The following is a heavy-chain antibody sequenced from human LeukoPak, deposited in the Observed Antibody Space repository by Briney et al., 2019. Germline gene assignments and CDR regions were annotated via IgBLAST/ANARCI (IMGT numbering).Heavy chain of an antibody. J-gene: IGHJ4*02. Sequence: PGGSLRLSCAASGFSFSSYAMGWVRQAPGKGLEWVSAITGSGGSTYYADSVKGRFTISRGNSKNTLFLQMNSLRAEDTAVYYCAKYCKLSGYYLGGYDYWGQGTLVTVSS. CDR2: ITGSGGST. CDR1: GFSFSSYA. CDR3: AKYCKLSGYYLGGYDY. D-gene: IGHD3-22*01. V-gene: IGHV3-23*01.